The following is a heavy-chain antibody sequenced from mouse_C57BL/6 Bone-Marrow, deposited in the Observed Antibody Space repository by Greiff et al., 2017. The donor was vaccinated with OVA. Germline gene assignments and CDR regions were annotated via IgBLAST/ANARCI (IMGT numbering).Heavy chain of an antibody. D-gene: IGHD1-1*01. V-gene: IGHV14-4*01. CDR2: IDPENGDT. J-gene: IGHJ4*01. Sequence: EVKLMESGAELVRPGASVKLSCTASGFNIKDDYMHWVKQRPEQGLEWIGWIDPENGDTEYASKFQGKATITADKSSNTAYLQLSSLTSDDAAVYYSTSYDYGSSVYAMDYWGQGTSVTVSS. CDR1: GFNIKDDY. CDR3: TSYDYGSSVYAMDY.